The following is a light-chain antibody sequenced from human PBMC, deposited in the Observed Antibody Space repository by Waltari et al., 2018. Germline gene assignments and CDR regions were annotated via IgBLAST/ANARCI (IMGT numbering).Light chain of an antibody. CDR1: QSVANN. J-gene: IGKJ1*01. CDR2: AAS. Sequence: DIVMTQSQATLSVSPGERATLSCRASQSVANNLAWYQQKRGQAPRLLIYAASIRATGIPARFFGSGSGTEFTLTISSLQSEDSAVYYCQQSNNWPQTFGQGTKVEIK. CDR3: QQSNNWPQT. V-gene: IGKV3-15*01.